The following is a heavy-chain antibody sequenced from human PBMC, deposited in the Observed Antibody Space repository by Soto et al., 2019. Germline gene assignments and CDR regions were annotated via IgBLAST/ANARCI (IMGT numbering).Heavy chain of an antibody. J-gene: IGHJ6*02. V-gene: IGHV1-69*06. CDR2: TIPIFGTA. Sequence: SVKVSCKASGGTFSSYAISWVRQAPGQGLEWMGGTIPIFGTANYAQKFQGRVTITADKSTSTAYMELSSLRSEDTAVYYCARSEYYYDSSGYPYYYYYGMDVWGQGTTVTVSS. CDR1: GGTFSSYA. CDR3: ARSEYYYDSSGYPYYYYYGMDV. D-gene: IGHD3-22*01.